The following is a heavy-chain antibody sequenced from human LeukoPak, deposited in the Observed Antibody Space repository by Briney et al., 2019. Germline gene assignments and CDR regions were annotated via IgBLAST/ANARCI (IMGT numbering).Heavy chain of an antibody. Sequence: GGSLRLSCAASGFIISGDSMNWVRQAPGKGLEWIAYISHDSGIKYYADSVRGRFTISRDNAKSSLYLQMHSLRAEDTAVYYCVRDNPRCCGVVPVKIDDYWGQGTLVTVSS. CDR3: VRDNPRCCGVVPVKIDDY. V-gene: IGHV3-48*01. CDR2: ISHDSGIK. CDR1: GFIISGDS. D-gene: IGHD2-15*01. J-gene: IGHJ4*02.